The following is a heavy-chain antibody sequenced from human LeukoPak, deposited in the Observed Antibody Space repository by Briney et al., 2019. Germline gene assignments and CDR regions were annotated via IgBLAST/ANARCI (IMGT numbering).Heavy chain of an antibody. CDR1: GGSFSGHY. Sequence: NPSETLSLTCAVYGGSFSGHYWSWIRQPPGKGLEWIGEINHSGSTNYSPSLKSRVTISVDTSKNQFSLKLSSVTAADTAVYYCARAYSGRLLGYWGQGTLVTVSS. J-gene: IGHJ4*02. CDR3: ARAYSGRLLGY. D-gene: IGHD2-15*01. CDR2: INHSGST. V-gene: IGHV4-34*01.